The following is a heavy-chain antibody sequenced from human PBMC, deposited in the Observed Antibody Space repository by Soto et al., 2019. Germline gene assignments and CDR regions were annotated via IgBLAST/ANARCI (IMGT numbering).Heavy chain of an antibody. V-gene: IGHV3-48*01. Sequence: PGGSLRLSCAASGFAFSSYSMNWVRQAPGKGLEWVSYISSSSSTIYYADSVKGRFTISRDNAKNSLYLQMNSLRAEDTAVYYCARDREEFADWLRDAFDIWGQGTMVTVSS. CDR3: ARDREEFADWLRDAFDI. CDR2: ISSSSSTI. CDR1: GFAFSSYS. D-gene: IGHD3-9*01. J-gene: IGHJ3*02.